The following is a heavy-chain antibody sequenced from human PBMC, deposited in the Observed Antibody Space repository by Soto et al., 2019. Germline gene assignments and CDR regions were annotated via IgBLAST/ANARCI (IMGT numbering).Heavy chain of an antibody. CDR1: GGSISSGGYY. J-gene: IGHJ1*01. D-gene: IGHD3-22*01. V-gene: IGHV4-31*03. CDR2: IYYSGST. Sequence: VQLQESGPGLVKPSQTLSLTCTVSGGSISSGGYYWSWIRQHPGKGLEWIGYIYYSGSTYYNPSRNSRVTISVDTSKNQFSLKLSSVTAADTAVYYCAIYDSSGSRGFQHWGQGTLVTVSS. CDR3: AIYDSSGSRGFQH.